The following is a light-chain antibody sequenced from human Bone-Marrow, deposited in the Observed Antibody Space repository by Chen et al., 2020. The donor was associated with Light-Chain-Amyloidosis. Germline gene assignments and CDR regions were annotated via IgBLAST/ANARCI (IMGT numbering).Light chain of an antibody. V-gene: IGLV3-25*03. CDR1: DLPTKY. CDR3: QSADSSGTYEVI. CDR2: RDT. Sequence: SYDMTQAPAVSMSPGQTARHSCSGDDLPTKYSYWYQQKPGQAPVLVIHRDTERPSGISERFSGSSSGTTATLTISGVQAEDEADYHCQSADSSGTYEVIFGGGTKLTV. J-gene: IGLJ2*01.